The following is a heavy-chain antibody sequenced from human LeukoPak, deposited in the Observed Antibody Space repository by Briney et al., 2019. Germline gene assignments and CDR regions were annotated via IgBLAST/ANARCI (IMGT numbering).Heavy chain of an antibody. Sequence: PGRSLRLSCAASGFTFSNYDMHWVRQAPGKGLEWVAVISYHGTIIYYSDSVKGRFTISRDNSKNTLYLQMNSLRVEDTAVYYCAKTGTTDPGDYWGEGILVTVSS. CDR3: AKTGTTDPGDY. V-gene: IGHV3-30*18. CDR1: GFTFSNYD. CDR2: ISYHGTII. D-gene: IGHD4-17*01. J-gene: IGHJ4*02.